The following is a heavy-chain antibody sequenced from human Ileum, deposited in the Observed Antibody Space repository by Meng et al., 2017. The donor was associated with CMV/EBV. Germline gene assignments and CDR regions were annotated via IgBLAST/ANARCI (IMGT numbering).Heavy chain of an antibody. CDR3: ARNGGGMDV. V-gene: IGHV3-23*01. J-gene: IGHJ6*02. CDR2: ISGSGGST. Sequence: GGSLRLSCAASGFTFSSYAMSWVRQAPGKGLEWVSAISGSGGSTYYADSVKGRFTISRENAKNSLYLQMNSLRAGDTAVYYCARNGGGMDVWGQGTTVTVSS. D-gene: IGHD3-10*01. CDR1: GFTFSSYA.